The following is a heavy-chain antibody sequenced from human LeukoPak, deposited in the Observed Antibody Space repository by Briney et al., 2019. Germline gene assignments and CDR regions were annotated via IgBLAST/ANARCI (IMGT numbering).Heavy chain of an antibody. CDR1: NFSISSGYY. D-gene: IGHD4-17*01. J-gene: IGHJ1*01. V-gene: IGHV4-38-2*02. CDR2: ICHGGST. Sequence: SSETLSLTCTVCNFSISSGYYWGWIRQSPGKGLEWIGRICHGGSTYYNPSLKSRVTISVDTSKNQFSLKVTSVTAADTAVYYCARDYNRNDFYGDYRYFQHWGPGTLVTVSS. CDR3: ARDYNRNDFYGDYRYFQH.